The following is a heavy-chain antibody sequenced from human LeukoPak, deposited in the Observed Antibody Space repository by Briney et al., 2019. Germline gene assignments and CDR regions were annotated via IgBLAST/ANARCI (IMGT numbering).Heavy chain of an antibody. CDR2: IVVGSGNT. J-gene: IGHJ4*02. CDR1: GFSFTDSA. Sequence: SVKVSCKASGFSFTDSAVQWMRQARGQSPEWIGWIVVGSGNTNYAQKFQERVTITRDTSTSTAYMELRSLTSEDTAVYYCASEGLYNNYVFHYWGPGTLVTVSS. D-gene: IGHD4-11*01. CDR3: ASEGLYNNYVFHY. V-gene: IGHV1-58*01.